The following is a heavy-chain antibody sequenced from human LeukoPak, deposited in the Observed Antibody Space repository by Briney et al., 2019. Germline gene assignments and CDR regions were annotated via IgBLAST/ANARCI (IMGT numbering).Heavy chain of an antibody. CDR1: GYTFSSYG. D-gene: IGHD3-3*01. V-gene: IGHV1-18*01. CDR3: ARHGHDFWRGQNWFDP. J-gene: IGHJ5*02. Sequence: GASVNVSCKASGYTFSSYGIRWVRQPPAQGLEWMGWISADNGNTNYAQKFQGRVTMTTDTSTSTTYMEVRSLRSDDTAVYYCARHGHDFWRGQNWFDPWGQGTLVTVSS. CDR2: ISADNGNT.